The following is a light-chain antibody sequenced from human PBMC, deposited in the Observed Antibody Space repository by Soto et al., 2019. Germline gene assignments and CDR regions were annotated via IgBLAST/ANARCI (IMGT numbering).Light chain of an antibody. J-gene: IGLJ3*02. CDR3: QSYDSSLSGWV. CDR1: SSNIGAGYD. Sequence: QPVLTQPPSVSGAPGQRVTISCTGSSSNIGAGYDVHWYQQLPGTAPKLLIYGNSNRPSGVPDRFSGSKSGTSASLAITGLQEEDEADYYCQSYDSSLSGWVFGGGTKLTVL. CDR2: GNS. V-gene: IGLV1-40*01.